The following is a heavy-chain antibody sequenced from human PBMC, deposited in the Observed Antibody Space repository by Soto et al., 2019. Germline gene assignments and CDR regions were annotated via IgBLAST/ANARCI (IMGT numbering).Heavy chain of an antibody. J-gene: IGHJ5*02. CDR1: GGSISSSSYY. CDR3: ARHGLNWTLGWFDP. CDR2: IYYSGST. D-gene: IGHD1-20*01. Sequence: QLQLQESGPGLVKPSETLSLTCTVSGGSISSSSYYWGWIRQPPGKGLEWIGSIYYSGSTYYNPSPKSRVTISVATSKNQFSLKLSSVTAADTAVYYCARHGLNWTLGWFDPWGQGTLVTVSS. V-gene: IGHV4-39*01.